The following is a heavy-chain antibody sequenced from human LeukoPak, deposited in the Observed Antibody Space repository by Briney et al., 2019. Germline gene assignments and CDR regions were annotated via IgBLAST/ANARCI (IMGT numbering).Heavy chain of an antibody. CDR3: ARLRPHYSNYDLGYSDY. V-gene: IGHV4-39*01. Sequence: PSETLSLTCTVSGGSISSGSYYWVWIRQPPGKGLEWIGSIYYSGSTYYNPSLKSRVTISVDTSKNQFSLKLSSVTAADTAVYYCARLRPHYSNYDLGYSDYWGQGTLVTVSS. CDR1: GGSISSGSYY. CDR2: IYYSGST. J-gene: IGHJ4*02. D-gene: IGHD4-11*01.